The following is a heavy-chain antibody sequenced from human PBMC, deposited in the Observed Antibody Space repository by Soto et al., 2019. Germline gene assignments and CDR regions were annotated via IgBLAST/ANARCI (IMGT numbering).Heavy chain of an antibody. J-gene: IGHJ6*02. Sequence: SETLSLTCAVYGGSFSGYYWSWIRQPPGKGLEWIGEINHSGSTNYNPSLKSRVTISVDTSKNQFSLKLSSVTAADTAVYYCARAGFYSSSSYGMDVWGQGTTVTVSS. CDR3: ARAGFYSSSSYGMDV. CDR1: GGSFSGYY. CDR2: INHSGST. V-gene: IGHV4-34*01. D-gene: IGHD6-6*01.